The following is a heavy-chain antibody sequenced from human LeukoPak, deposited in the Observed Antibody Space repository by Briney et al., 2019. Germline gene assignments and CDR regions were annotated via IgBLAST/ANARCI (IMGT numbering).Heavy chain of an antibody. CDR2: ISSDSRTI. V-gene: IGHV3-48*01. CDR3: AKAEPASGYDY. CDR1: GFTFRSYS. Sequence: PGGSLRLSCAASGFTFRSYSTNWVRQAPGKGLEWVSYISSDSRTIYYADSVKGRFTISRDNAKNSVSLQMNSLRAEDTAVYYCAKAEPASGYDYWGQGTLVTVSS. D-gene: IGHD1-14*01. J-gene: IGHJ4*02.